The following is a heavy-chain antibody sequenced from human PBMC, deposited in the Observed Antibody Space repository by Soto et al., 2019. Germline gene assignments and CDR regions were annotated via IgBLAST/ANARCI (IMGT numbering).Heavy chain of an antibody. CDR2: IRSKAYGGTT. CDR1: GFTFGDYA. D-gene: IGHD4-17*01. Sequence: GGSLRLSCTASGFTFGDYAMSWFRQAPGKGLEWVGFIRSKAYGGTTEYAASVKGRFTISRDDSKSIAYLQMNSLKTEDTAVYYCTRVADYGDYVDAFDIWGQGTMVTVSS. J-gene: IGHJ3*02. V-gene: IGHV3-49*03. CDR3: TRVADYGDYVDAFDI.